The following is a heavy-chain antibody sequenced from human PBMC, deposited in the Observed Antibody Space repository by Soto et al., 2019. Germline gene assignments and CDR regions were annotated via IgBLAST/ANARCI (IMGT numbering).Heavy chain of an antibody. CDR2: ISSSSYTM. J-gene: IGHJ4*02. Sequence: EVQLVESGGGLVQPGGSLRLSCAASGFTFSHYSMNWVRQAPGKGLEWVSYISSSSYTMNYADSVKGRITISRDNAKNSLYLQMNSLRDEDTAAYYRAKDVDHWGQGTLVTVSS. CDR3: AKDVDH. CDR1: GFTFSHYS. V-gene: IGHV3-48*02.